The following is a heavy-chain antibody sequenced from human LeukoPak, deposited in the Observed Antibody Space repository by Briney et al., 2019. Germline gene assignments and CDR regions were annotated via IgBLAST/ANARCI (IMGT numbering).Heavy chain of an antibody. CDR2: IYTSGST. D-gene: IGHD6-19*01. CDR1: GGSISSYY. CDR3: ARGYSSGWTLYYFDY. Sequence: SETLSLTCTVSGGSISSYYWSWIRQPAGKGLEWIGRIYTSGSTNYNPSLKRRVTMSVDTSKNQFSLKLSSVTAADTAVYYCARGYSSGWTLYYFDYWGQGTLVTVSS. V-gene: IGHV4-4*07. J-gene: IGHJ4*02.